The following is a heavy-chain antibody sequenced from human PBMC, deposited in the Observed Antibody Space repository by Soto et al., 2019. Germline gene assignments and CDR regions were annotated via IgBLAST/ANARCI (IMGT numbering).Heavy chain of an antibody. V-gene: IGHV3-48*03. CDR1: GLTFSSYE. D-gene: IGHD6-13*01. Sequence: SLRLSCAASGLTFSSYEMNWVRQAPGKGLEWVSYISSSGSTIYYADSVKGRFTISRDNAKNSLYLQMNSLRAEDTAVYYCARAAAGTQVGYWGQGTLVTVSS. CDR2: ISSSGSTI. CDR3: ARAAAGTQVGY. J-gene: IGHJ4*02.